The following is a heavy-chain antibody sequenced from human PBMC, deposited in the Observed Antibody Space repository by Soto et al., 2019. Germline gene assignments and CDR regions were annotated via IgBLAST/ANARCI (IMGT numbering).Heavy chain of an antibody. CDR1: GYSFTNYW. D-gene: IGHD1-1*01. V-gene: IGHV5-51*01. Sequence: PGESLKISCRGSGYSFTNYWIGWVRQMPGKGLEWMGMIYPGDSDIRYSPSFQGQVTVSADKSINTAYLQWSSLKASDTAMYYCARSGRNYNYGMDVWGQGTTVTVSS. CDR2: IYPGDSDI. J-gene: IGHJ6*02. CDR3: ARSGRNYNYGMDV.